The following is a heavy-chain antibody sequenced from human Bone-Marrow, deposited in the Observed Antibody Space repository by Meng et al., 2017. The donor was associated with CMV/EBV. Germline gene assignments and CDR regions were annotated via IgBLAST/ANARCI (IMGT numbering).Heavy chain of an antibody. J-gene: IGHJ4*02. Sequence: SETLSLTCAVSGGSISTSNWWSWVRQSPEKGLEWIGEIYHSGYTNYNPSLDSRVTISLDTSQNRVSLRLNSVTAADAALYYCARGGQHVSTSGWYDIWGQGSLVTVSS. CDR3: ARGGQHVSTSGWYDI. CDR2: IYHSGYT. V-gene: IGHV4-4*02. D-gene: IGHD6-19*01. CDR1: GGSISTSNW.